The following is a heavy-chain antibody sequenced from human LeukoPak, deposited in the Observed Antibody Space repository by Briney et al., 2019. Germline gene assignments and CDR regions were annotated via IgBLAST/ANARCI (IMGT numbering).Heavy chain of an antibody. CDR1: GDSFKDYG. V-gene: IGHV3-9*01. D-gene: IGHD1-26*01. CDR3: AKHLTATNTYIFFGLDV. Sequence: GGSLRLSCAATGDSFKDYGMHWVRQPPGKGLEWVSAINWNGGGTDYADSVKGRFTIFRDNAKNSLYLQLSSLRPADTALYYCAKHLTATNTYIFFGLDVWGQGTSVTVSS. CDR2: INWNGGGT. J-gene: IGHJ6*02.